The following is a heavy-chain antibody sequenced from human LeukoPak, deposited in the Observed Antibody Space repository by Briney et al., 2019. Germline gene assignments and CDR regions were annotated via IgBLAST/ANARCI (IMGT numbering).Heavy chain of an antibody. Sequence: GGPLRLSCAASGFTFSSYGMHWVREATGKGLEGVPVISYDGSNKYYADSVKGRFTISRDNSKNTLYLQMNSLRAEDTAVYYFFKQRAAYEIDYWGQGTLVTVSS. J-gene: IGHJ4*02. D-gene: IGHD6-25*01. V-gene: IGHV3-30*03. CDR1: GFTFSSYG. CDR3: FKQRAAYEIDY. CDR2: ISYDGSNK.